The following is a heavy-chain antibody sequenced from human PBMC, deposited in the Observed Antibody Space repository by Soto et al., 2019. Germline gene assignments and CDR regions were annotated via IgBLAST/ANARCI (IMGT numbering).Heavy chain of an antibody. D-gene: IGHD5-12*01. J-gene: IGHJ4*02. V-gene: IGHV3-23*01. CDR1: GFSFSGYG. CDR2: ISGSGSST. Sequence: EVQLLESGGGLVQPGGSLRLSCAASGFSFSGYGMSWVRQAPGQGLEWVSAISGSGSSTYYSDSVRGRFTISRDNSKNTLYLQMNSLRAEDTAVYFCAKASKGYTGYDLDYWGREPWSPSPQ. CDR3: AKASKGYTGYDLDY.